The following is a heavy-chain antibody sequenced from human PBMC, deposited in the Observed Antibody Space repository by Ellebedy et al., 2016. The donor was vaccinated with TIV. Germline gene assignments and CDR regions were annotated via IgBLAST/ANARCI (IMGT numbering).Heavy chain of an antibody. J-gene: IGHJ4*02. D-gene: IGHD1-26*01. CDR2: MNQDGSQK. Sequence: GESLKISCAASGFTFSNYWMTWVRQAPGKGLEWVANMNQDGSQKYYVDSVKGRFTISRDNAKNSLYLQMNSLRLEDTGVYFCARAGSYRFDYWGQGSLVTVSS. V-gene: IGHV3-7*04. CDR3: ARAGSYRFDY. CDR1: GFTFSNYW.